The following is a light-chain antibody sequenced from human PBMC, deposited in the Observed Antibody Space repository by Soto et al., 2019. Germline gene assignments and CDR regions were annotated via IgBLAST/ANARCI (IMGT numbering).Light chain of an antibody. CDR2: EVN. CDR1: SSDVGGYNY. V-gene: IGLV2-14*01. CDR3: SSYTSSSTLVV. Sequence: QSALTQPASVSGSPGQSITISCTGTSSDVGGYNYVSWYQQHPGKAPKLMIYEVNNRPSGVSNRFSGSNSGNTASLTIYGLPAEDEADYYCSSYTSSSTLVVFGGGTQLTVL. J-gene: IGLJ2*01.